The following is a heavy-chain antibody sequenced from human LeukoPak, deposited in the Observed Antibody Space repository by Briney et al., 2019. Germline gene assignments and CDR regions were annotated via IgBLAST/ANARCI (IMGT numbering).Heavy chain of an antibody. J-gene: IGHJ5*02. Sequence: GGSLRLSCAASGFTFSNAWMSWVRQAPEKGLEWVSSISGSGDSTYYADSVKGRVTISRDNSKNTLYLQMNSLRADDTAVYYCAKDRSISGSSENNWFDPWGRGTLVTVSS. CDR3: AKDRSISGSSENNWFDP. V-gene: IGHV3-23*01. CDR2: ISGSGDST. D-gene: IGHD1-26*01. CDR1: GFTFSNAW.